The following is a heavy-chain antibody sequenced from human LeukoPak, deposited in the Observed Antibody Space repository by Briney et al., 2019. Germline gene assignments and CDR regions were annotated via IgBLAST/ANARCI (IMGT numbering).Heavy chain of an antibody. CDR2: TSHRGST. D-gene: IGHD2-15*01. J-gene: IGHJ4*02. CDR3: ARNAAHEYYFDY. CDR1: GGSISSTNW. V-gene: IGHV4-4*02. Sequence: SETLSLTCSVSGGSISSTNWWSWVRQPPGKGLEWIGETSHRGSTNYNPSLKSRDTISVDKSKNQFSLKLSSVTAADTAVYYCARNAAHEYYFDYWGQGTLVTVSS.